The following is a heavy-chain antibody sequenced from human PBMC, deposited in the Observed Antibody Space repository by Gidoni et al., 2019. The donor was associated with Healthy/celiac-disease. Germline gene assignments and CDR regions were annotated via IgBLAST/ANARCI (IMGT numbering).Heavy chain of an antibody. CDR3: ARPDTAMDPDAFDI. CDR2: ISSSSSYI. CDR1: GFTFSSYS. V-gene: IGHV3-21*01. J-gene: IGHJ3*02. D-gene: IGHD5-18*01. Sequence: EVQLVESGGGLVKPGGSLRLSCAASGFTFSSYSMNWVRQAPGKGLEWVSSISSSSSYIYYADSVKGRFTTSRDNAKNSLYLQMNSLRAEDTAVYYCARPDTAMDPDAFDIWGQGTMVTVSS.